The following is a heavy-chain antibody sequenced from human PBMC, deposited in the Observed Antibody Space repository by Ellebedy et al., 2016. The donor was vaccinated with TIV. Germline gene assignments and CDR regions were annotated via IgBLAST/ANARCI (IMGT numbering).Heavy chain of an antibody. Sequence: GGSLRLXCAASGFTFSTYSMNWVHQAAGKGLEWISYIVGTGTTTYYADSVKGRFTISRDNAENSLYLQMNSLRDEDTAVYYCARRGNYLGDAFDIWGQGAMVIVSS. J-gene: IGHJ3*02. CDR3: ARRGNYLGDAFDI. CDR1: GFTFSTYS. V-gene: IGHV3-48*02. CDR2: IVGTGTTT. D-gene: IGHD1-26*01.